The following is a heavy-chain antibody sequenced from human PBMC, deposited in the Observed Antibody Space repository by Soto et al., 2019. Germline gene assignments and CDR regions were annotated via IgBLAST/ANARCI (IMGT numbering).Heavy chain of an antibody. CDR3: AKEFGSSSWYSVVITHYFDY. Sequence: GGSLRLSCAACGFTFSSYAMSWVRQAPGKGLEWVSAISGSGGSTYYADSVKGRFTISRDNSKNTLYLQMNSLRAEDTAVYYCAKEFGSSSWYSVVITHYFDYWGQGTLVTVSS. V-gene: IGHV3-23*01. J-gene: IGHJ4*02. CDR2: ISGSGGST. CDR1: GFTFSSYA. D-gene: IGHD6-13*01.